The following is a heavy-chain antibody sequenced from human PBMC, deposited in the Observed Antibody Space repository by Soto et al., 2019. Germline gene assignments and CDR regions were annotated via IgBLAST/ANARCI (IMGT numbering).Heavy chain of an antibody. Sequence: EVQLVESGGGLVKPGGSLRLSCAASGFTFSNAWMSWVRQAPGKGLEWVGRIKSKTDGGTTDYAAPVKGRFTISRDDSNNTLYLQMNSLKTEDTAVYYCTTGPVAGTYYYYYGMDVWGQGTTVTVSS. CDR2: IKSKTDGGTT. J-gene: IGHJ6*02. CDR3: TTGPVAGTYYYYYGMDV. CDR1: GFTFSNAW. D-gene: IGHD6-19*01. V-gene: IGHV3-15*01.